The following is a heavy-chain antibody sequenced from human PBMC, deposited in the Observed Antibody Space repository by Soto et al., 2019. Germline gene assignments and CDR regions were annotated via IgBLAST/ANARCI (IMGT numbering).Heavy chain of an antibody. CDR2: ISRSGDGT. CDR1: GFTFSSYA. D-gene: IGHD4-17*01. Sequence: GGSLRLSCAASGFTFSSYAMNWVRQAPGKGLEWVSDISRSGDGTHYADSVKGRFTISRDNSKNTLYLQMNSLRAEDTAVYYCARDVDADFRTDFDYWGRGTLVTVSS. V-gene: IGHV3-23*01. CDR3: ARDVDADFRTDFDY. J-gene: IGHJ4*02.